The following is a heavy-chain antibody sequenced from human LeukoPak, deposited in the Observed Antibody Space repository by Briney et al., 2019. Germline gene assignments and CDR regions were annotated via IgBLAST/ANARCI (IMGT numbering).Heavy chain of an antibody. CDR3: ARSDWGLDY. V-gene: IGHV3-23*01. CDR1: GFTFSSYA. Sequence: PGGSLRLSCAASGFTFSSYAMSGVRQAPGKGLEWVSVISGRGGSIGHADSVKGRFTVSRDNSKNTLYLQMNSLRADDTAVYYCARSDWGLDYWGQGTLVTVSS. CDR2: ISGRGGSI. J-gene: IGHJ4*02. D-gene: IGHD7-27*01.